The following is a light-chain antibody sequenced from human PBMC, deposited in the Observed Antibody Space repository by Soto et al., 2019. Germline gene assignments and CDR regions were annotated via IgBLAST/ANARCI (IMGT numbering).Light chain of an antibody. J-gene: IGKJ1*01. CDR1: QSVTSNY. CDR3: QQYGGLPRT. V-gene: IGKV3-20*01. CDR2: GAS. Sequence: EIVLTQSPATLSLSPGERATLSCRASQSVTSNYLAWFQQKPGQAPRLLIYGASNRATGIPDRFSGSGSGTDFTHTISRLEPEDFAVYYCQQYGGLPRTFGQGTKVDIK.